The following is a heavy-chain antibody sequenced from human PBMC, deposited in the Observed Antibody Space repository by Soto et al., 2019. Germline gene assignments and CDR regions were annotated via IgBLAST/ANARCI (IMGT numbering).Heavy chain of an antibody. J-gene: IGHJ4*02. V-gene: IGHV3-33*01. CDR3: ARDYSSSSGGFDY. D-gene: IGHD6-6*01. CDR1: GFTFSTYG. Sequence: QVQLVESGGGVVQPGRSLRLSCAASGFTFSTYGMHWVRQAPGKGLEWVAVIWYDGSHEYYADSVKGRFTISRDNSKNTLYRQMNSLRAEDTAVYYCARDYSSSSGGFDYWGQGTLVTVSS. CDR2: IWYDGSHE.